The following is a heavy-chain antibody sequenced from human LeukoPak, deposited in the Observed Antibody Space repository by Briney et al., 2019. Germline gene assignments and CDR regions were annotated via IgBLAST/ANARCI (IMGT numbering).Heavy chain of an antibody. D-gene: IGHD3-3*01. Sequence: SETLSLTCTVSGGSISSYYWSWIRQPPGKGLEWIGYIYYSGSTYYNPSLKSRVTISVDTSKNQFSLKLSSVTAADTAVYCCARGDVLRFLEWLPVGWFDPWGQGTLVTVSS. V-gene: IGHV4-59*08. J-gene: IGHJ5*02. CDR2: IYYSGST. CDR3: ARGDVLRFLEWLPVGWFDP. CDR1: GGSISSYY.